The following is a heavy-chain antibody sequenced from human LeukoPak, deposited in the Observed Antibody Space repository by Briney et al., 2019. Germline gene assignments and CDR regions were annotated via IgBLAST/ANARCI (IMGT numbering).Heavy chain of an antibody. CDR3: ASSPGGEFPSSWFDP. D-gene: IGHD3-16*01. J-gene: IGHJ5*02. CDR2: INHSGST. CDR1: GGSFSGYY. V-gene: IGHV4-34*01. Sequence: SETLSLTCAVYGGSFSGYYWSCIRQPPGKGMEWIGEINHSGSTNYNPSLKSRVTLSVDPSKNQFSPKLGCVTATDTAVYYWASSPGGEFPSSWFDPWGRGTLVTVSS.